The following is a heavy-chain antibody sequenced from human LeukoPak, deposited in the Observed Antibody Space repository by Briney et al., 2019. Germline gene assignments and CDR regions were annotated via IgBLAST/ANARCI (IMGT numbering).Heavy chain of an antibody. CDR3: ARSSMDSSSWYRF. D-gene: IGHD6-13*01. CDR1: GFTFSSYA. J-gene: IGHJ4*02. Sequence: PGGSLRLSCAASGFTFSSYAMSWVRQAPGKGLEWVSSISSSSSYIYYADSVKGRFTISRDNAKNSLYLQMNSLRAEDTAVYYCARSSMDSSSWYRFWGQGTLVTVSS. CDR2: ISSSSSYI. V-gene: IGHV3-21*01.